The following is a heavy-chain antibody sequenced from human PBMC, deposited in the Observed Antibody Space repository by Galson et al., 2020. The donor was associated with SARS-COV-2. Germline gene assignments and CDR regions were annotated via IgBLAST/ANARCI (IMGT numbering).Heavy chain of an antibody. J-gene: IGHJ6*02. CDR1: GFTFSSYG. V-gene: IGHV3-30*03. CDR2: ISYDGSNK. CDR3: AGAQGTSYYYGMDV. Sequence: QAGGSLRLSCAASGFTFSSYGMHWVRQAPGKGLEWVAVISYDGSNKYYADSVKGRFTISRDNSKNTLYLQMNSLRAEDTAVYYCAGAQGTSYYYGMDVWGRGTTVTVSS.